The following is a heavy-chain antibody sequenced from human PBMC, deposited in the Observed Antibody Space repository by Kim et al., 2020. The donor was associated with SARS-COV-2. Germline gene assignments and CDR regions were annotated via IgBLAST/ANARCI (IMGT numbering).Heavy chain of an antibody. CDR2: DGSNK. CDR3: ARVNFDY. Sequence: DGSNKFYADAVKGRFAISRYNSKNTLYLQVNSLRAEDTAVYYCARVNFDYWGQGTLVTVSS. V-gene: IGHV3-30*03. J-gene: IGHJ4*02.